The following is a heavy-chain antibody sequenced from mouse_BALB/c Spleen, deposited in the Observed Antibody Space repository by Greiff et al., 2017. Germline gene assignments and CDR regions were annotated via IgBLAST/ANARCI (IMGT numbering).Heavy chain of an antibody. CDR3: ARNPYPSYAMDY. Sequence: QVHVKQSGPGLVQPSQSLSITCTVSGFSLTSYGVHWVRQSPGKGLEWLGVIWSGGSTDYNAAFISRLSISKDNSKSQVFFKMNSLQANDTAIYYCARNPYPSYAMDYWGQGTSVTVSS. CDR1: GFSLTSYG. V-gene: IGHV2-2*02. CDR2: IWSGGST. J-gene: IGHJ4*01.